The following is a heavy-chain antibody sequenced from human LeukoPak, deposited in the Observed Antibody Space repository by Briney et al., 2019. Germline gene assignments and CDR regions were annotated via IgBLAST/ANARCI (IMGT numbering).Heavy chain of an antibody. CDR2: XXPILGIA. CDR1: GGXXXXXX. CDR3: ARGNGGWLQVEQGTFDY. V-gene: IGHV1-69*04. J-gene: IGHJ4*02. Sequence: GSSVKVSCKASGGXXXXXXXXXVXQAPGXXXXXXGXXXPILGIANYAQKFQGRVTITADKSTSTAYMELSSLRSEDTAVYYCARGNGGWLQVEQGTFDYWGQGTLVTVSS. D-gene: IGHD5-24*01.